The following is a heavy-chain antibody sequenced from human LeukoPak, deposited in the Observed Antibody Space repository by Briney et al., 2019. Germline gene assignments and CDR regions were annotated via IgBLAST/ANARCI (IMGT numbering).Heavy chain of an antibody. Sequence: PGGSLRLSCAASGFTFSSYWMSWVRQAPGKGLEWVANIKQDGSEKYYVDSVKGRFTISRDNAKNSLYLQMNSLRAEDTAVYYCARVEGDFDWLFVLFDYWGQGTLVTVSS. CDR1: GFTFSSYW. CDR3: ARVEGDFDWLFVLFDY. D-gene: IGHD3-9*01. V-gene: IGHV3-7*01. CDR2: IKQDGSEK. J-gene: IGHJ4*02.